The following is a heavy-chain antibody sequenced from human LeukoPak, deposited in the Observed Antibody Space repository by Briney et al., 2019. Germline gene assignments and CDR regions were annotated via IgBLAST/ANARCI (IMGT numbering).Heavy chain of an antibody. CDR1: GYTFTDYY. D-gene: IGHD4-23*01. CDR3: ARGRYGGNSGIDY. Sequence: ASVKVSCKASGYTFTDYYMHWVRQAPGQGLEWMGWINPNSGGTNYAQKFQGRVTMTRDTSISTAYMELSRLRSDDTAVYYCARGRYGGNSGIDYWGQGTLVTVSS. V-gene: IGHV1-2*02. CDR2: INPNSGGT. J-gene: IGHJ4*02.